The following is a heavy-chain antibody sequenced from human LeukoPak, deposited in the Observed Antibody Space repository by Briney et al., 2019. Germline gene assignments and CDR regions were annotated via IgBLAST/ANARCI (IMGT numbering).Heavy chain of an antibody. Sequence: ASVKVSCKASGYTFTNSYIHWVRQAPGQGLEWMGIINPSGGDTNYAQQLQGRVTMTRDTSTSTVYMEVSSLGSEDTALYYCARGGYSESSGFYYYGMDVWGQGTTVTVSS. CDR2: INPSGGDT. CDR1: GYTFTNSY. CDR3: ARGGYSESSGFYYYGMDV. V-gene: IGHV1-46*04. J-gene: IGHJ6*02. D-gene: IGHD3-22*01.